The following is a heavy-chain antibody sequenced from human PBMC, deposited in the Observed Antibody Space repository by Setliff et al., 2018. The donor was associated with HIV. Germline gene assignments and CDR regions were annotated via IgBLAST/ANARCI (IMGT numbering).Heavy chain of an antibody. CDR2: ISASGINT. J-gene: IGHJ6*03. CDR1: GGLFTSYI. CDR3: ARVPVSNYYYYMDV. Sequence: ASVKVSCKASGGLFTSYIFGWVRQAPGQGLEWVGSISASGINTNYTQGRVTMTTDISTSTAYMELRSLRSADSAVYYCARVPVSNYYYYMDVWGKGTTVTVSS. V-gene: IGHV1-18*01.